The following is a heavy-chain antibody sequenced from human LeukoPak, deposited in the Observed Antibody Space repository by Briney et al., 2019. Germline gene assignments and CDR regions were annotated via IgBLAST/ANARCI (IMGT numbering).Heavy chain of an antibody. CDR1: GFTFSSYS. V-gene: IGHV3-48*04. D-gene: IGHD3-10*01. J-gene: IGHJ4*02. CDR3: ARGAYYYGSGSQIPYYYFDY. Sequence: PGGSLRLSCAASGFTFSSYSMNWVRQAPGKGLEWVSYISSSSSTIYYADSVKGRFTISRDNAKNSLYLQMNSLRAEDTAVYYCARGAYYYGSGSQIPYYYFDYWGQGTLVTVSS. CDR2: ISSSSSTI.